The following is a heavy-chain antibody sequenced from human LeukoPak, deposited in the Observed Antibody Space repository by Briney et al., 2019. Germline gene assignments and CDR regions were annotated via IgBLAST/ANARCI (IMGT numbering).Heavy chain of an antibody. CDR2: IRYDGSNK. D-gene: IGHD3-22*01. Sequence: PGGSLRLSCAASGFTFSSYGMHWVRQAPGKGLEWVAFIRYDGSNKYYADSVKGRFTISRDNSKNTLYLQMNSLRAEDTAVYYCAKSPSVYDSSGYYGYWGQGTLVTVSS. J-gene: IGHJ4*02. V-gene: IGHV3-30*02. CDR3: AKSPSVYDSSGYYGY. CDR1: GFTFSSYG.